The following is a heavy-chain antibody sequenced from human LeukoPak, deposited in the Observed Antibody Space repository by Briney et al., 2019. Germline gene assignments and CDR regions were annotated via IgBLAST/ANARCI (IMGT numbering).Heavy chain of an antibody. CDR2: ISSSSSYI. CDR3: ARDRSVDYFDY. V-gene: IGHV3-21*01. D-gene: IGHD6-19*01. J-gene: IGHJ4*02. CDR1: GFTFSSYS. Sequence: GGSLRLSCAASGFTFSSYSMNWVRQAPGKGLEWVSSISSSSSYIYYADSVKGRFTISRDNAKNSLYLQMNTLRAEDTAVYYCARDRSVDYFDYWGQGILVTVSS.